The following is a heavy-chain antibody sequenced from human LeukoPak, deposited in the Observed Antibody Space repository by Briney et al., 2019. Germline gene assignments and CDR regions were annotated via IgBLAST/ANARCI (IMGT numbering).Heavy chain of an antibody. CDR3: ARGLNWNYVKNWYFDL. Sequence: GGSLRLSCAASGFTFSGYVMTWVRQAPGKGLECVSSITFSSSHIYYADSVKGRFTISRDNTKDSLYLQMNSLRAEDTAVYYRARGLNWNYVKNWYFDLWGRGTLVTVSS. V-gene: IGHV3-21*01. CDR1: GFTFSGYV. J-gene: IGHJ2*01. CDR2: ITFSSSHI. D-gene: IGHD1-7*01.